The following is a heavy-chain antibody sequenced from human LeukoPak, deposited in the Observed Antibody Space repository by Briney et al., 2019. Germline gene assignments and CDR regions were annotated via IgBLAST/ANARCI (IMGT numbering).Heavy chain of an antibody. D-gene: IGHD5-24*01. V-gene: IGHV3-49*04. CDR1: GFSIAEYA. J-gene: IGHJ2*01. Sequence: PGGSLRLSRTASGFSIAEYAMTWVRQAPGRGLEWLGFIRSKSYSETTQFAASVRGRFTISRDDSNSVTYLQMNSLKIEDTAVYFCTRDRRDGYNDGYFSLWGRGTLVTVSS. CDR2: IRSKSYSETT. CDR3: TRDRRDGYNDGYFSL.